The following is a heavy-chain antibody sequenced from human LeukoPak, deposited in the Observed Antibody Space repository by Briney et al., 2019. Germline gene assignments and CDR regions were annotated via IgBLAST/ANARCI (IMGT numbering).Heavy chain of an antibody. CDR1: GYTFTGYY. CDR2: INPNSGGT. CDR3: ARGGVVPAAPYAFDI. D-gene: IGHD2-2*01. V-gene: IGHV1-2*02. Sequence: ASVKVSCKASGYTFTGYYMHWVRQAPGQGLEWMGWINPNSGGTNYAQKFQGRVTMTRDTSISTAYMELSRLRSDDTAVYYCARGGVVPAAPYAFDIWGQGTMVTVSS. J-gene: IGHJ3*02.